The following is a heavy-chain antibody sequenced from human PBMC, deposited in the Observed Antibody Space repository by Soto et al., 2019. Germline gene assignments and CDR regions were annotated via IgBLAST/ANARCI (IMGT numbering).Heavy chain of an antibody. CDR2: INHSGST. CDR1: GGSFSGYY. J-gene: IGHJ6*02. Sequence: SETLSLTCAVYGGSFSGYYWSWIRQPPGKGLEWIGEINHSGSTNYNPSLKSRVTISVDTSKNQFSLKLSSVTAADTAVYYCATVVAATRAYYYYGMDVWGQGTTVTVS. V-gene: IGHV4-34*01. D-gene: IGHD2-15*01. CDR3: ATVVAATRAYYYYGMDV.